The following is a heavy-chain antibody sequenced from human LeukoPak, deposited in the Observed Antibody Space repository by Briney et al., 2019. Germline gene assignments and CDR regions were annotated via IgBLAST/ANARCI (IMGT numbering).Heavy chain of an antibody. Sequence: GGSLRPSCAASGFTFDDYAMYWVRQPPGKGLEWVSLISGDGGTTFYADSVKGRFTISRDNSKNSLYLQMNSLRTEDTAALYFCAKDLLPAARFSFSYNGMDVWGQGTTVTVSS. V-gene: IGHV3-43*02. J-gene: IGHJ6*02. CDR3: AKDLLPAARFSFSYNGMDV. CDR1: GFTFDDYA. CDR2: ISGDGGTT. D-gene: IGHD2-2*01.